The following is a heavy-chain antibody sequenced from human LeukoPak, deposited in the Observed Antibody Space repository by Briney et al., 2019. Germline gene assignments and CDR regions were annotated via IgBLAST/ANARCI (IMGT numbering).Heavy chain of an antibody. D-gene: IGHD3-10*01. J-gene: IGHJ4*02. Sequence: SETLSLTCTVSGGSISSYYWSWIRQPPGKRLEWIGYIYYSGSTNYNPSLKGRVTISVDTAKNQFSLKLSSVTAADTAVYYCARLSGYYGSGSFGYWGQGTLVTVSS. CDR2: IYYSGST. CDR3: ARLSGYYGSGSFGY. CDR1: GGSISSYY. V-gene: IGHV4-59*08.